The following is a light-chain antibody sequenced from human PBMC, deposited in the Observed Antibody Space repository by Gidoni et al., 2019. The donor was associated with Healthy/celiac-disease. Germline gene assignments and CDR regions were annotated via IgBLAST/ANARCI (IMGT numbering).Light chain of an antibody. V-gene: IGKV1-39*01. Sequence: DLQMTQSPSSLSASVGDRVTITCRASQSISSYLNWYQQKPGKAPKLLIYAASSLQSGVPSRFSGSGSGTDFTLTISSLQPEDFATYYCQQSYSTVFTFXSXTKVDIK. CDR1: QSISSY. J-gene: IGKJ3*01. CDR2: AAS. CDR3: QQSYSTVFT.